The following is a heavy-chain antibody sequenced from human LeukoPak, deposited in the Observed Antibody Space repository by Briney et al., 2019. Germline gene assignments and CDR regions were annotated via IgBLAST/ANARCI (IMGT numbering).Heavy chain of an antibody. D-gene: IGHD3-10*01. V-gene: IGHV1-24*01. CDR2: FDPEDGET. CDR1: GYTLTELS. J-gene: IGHJ5*02. CDR3: ATAFRYYYGSGTSKFDP. Sequence: GASVKVSCKVSGYTLTELSMHWVRQAPGKGLEWMGGFDPEDGETIYAQKFQGRVTMTEDTSTDTAYMELSSLRPEDTAVYYCATAFRYYYGSGTSKFDPWGQGTLVTVSS.